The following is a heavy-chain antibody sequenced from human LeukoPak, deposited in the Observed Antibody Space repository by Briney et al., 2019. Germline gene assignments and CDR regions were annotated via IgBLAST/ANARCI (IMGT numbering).Heavy chain of an antibody. V-gene: IGHV3-53*01. CDR3: AADNFIAMERTLWFGETHTHNFDY. CDR2: IYSGGST. Sequence: GGSLRLSCAASGFTVSSNYMSWVRQAPGKGLEWVSVIYSGGSTYYADSVKGRFTISRDNSKNTLYLQMNSLRAEDTAVYYCAADNFIAMERTLWFGETHTHNFDYWGQGTLVTVSS. CDR1: GFTVSSNY. D-gene: IGHD3-10*01. J-gene: IGHJ4*02.